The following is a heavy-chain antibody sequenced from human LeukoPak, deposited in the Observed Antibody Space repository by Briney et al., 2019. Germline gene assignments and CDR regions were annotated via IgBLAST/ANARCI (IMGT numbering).Heavy chain of an antibody. D-gene: IGHD2-2*02. CDR1: GYTFTSYY. CDR3: TLYNY. CDR2: INPSGGST. V-gene: IGHV1-46*01. J-gene: IGHJ4*02. Sequence: GASVKVSCKASGYTFTSYYMPWVRQAPGQGLEWMGIINPSGGSTSYAQKFQGRVTMTRDTSATTAYMELSSLRSDDMAVYYCTLYNYWGQGTLVTVSS.